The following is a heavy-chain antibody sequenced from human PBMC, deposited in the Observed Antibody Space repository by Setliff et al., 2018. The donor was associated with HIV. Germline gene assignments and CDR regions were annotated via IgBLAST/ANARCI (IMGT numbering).Heavy chain of an antibody. Sequence: PGGSLRLSCAASGFIFGDYAIHCVRQAPGKGLEWVAAVSYGGTTDYAAPVKGRFTISRDDSKNTLYLQMNSLKIEDTAVYYCTTGTRLVDWGQGALVTVSS. V-gene: IGHV3-15*01. CDR2: VSYGGTT. D-gene: IGHD2-21*01. CDR3: TTGTRLVD. J-gene: IGHJ1*01. CDR1: GFIFGDYA.